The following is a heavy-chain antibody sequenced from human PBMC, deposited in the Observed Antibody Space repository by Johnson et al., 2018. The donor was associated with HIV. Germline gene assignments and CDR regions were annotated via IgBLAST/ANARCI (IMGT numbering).Heavy chain of an antibody. CDR3: ARAGQLPEDAFDI. V-gene: IGHV3-11*01. CDR2: ISWNSGSI. D-gene: IGHD1-7*01. Sequence: QVQLVESGGGLVKPGGSLRLSCAASGFSFGDYYMSWIRQAPGKGLEWVSGISWNSGSIGYADSVKGRFTISRDNAKNSLYLQMNSLRAEDTAVYYCARAGQLPEDAFDIWGQGTMVTVSS. J-gene: IGHJ3*02. CDR1: GFSFGDYY.